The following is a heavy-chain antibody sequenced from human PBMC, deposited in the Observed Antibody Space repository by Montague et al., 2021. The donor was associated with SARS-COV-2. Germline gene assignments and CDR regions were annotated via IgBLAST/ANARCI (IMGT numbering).Heavy chain of an antibody. J-gene: IGHJ6*03. V-gene: IGHV4-34*01. CDR3: ARGRAARAITVFGVVSPAIRDYYQMDD. D-gene: IGHD3-3*01. CDR2: INASGST. CDR1: GGSFSGYY. Sequence: SETLSLTCAVYGGSFSGYYWSWIRQPPGQGLEWIGEINASGSTYYNPSLQSRVSISVDTSQNQFSLKLSSVTAADTAVYYCARGRAARAITVFGVVSPAIRDYYQMDDWGKGTTVTVSS.